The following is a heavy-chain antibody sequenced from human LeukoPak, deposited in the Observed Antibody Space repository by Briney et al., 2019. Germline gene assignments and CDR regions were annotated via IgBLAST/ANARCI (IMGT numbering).Heavy chain of an antibody. CDR1: GFTFSTYN. CDR3: ARDFDRYYFDS. D-gene: IGHD3-9*01. CDR2: INSVGSST. Sequence: GGSLRLSCAASGFTFSTYNMNWVRQTPGKGLVWVSRINSVGSSTTYADSVKGRFTISRDNAKNTLYLQMNSLRAEDTAVYYCARDFDRYYFDSWGQGTLVTVSS. J-gene: IGHJ4*02. V-gene: IGHV3-74*03.